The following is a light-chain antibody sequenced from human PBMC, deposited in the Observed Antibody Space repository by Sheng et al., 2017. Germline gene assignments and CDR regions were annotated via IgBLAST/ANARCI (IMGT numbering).Light chain of an antibody. V-gene: IGLV2-14*03. CDR1: SSDVGGYHY. CDR2: VS. J-gene: IGLJ2*01. Sequence: QSALTQPASVSGSPGQSITISCTGTSSDVGGYHYVSWYQQHPGRAPKLHDLLVSIIGPQGSSDRFSGSKSGNTASLTISGLQAEDEANYYCSSYTSGSTLVVFGGGTKLTVL. CDR3: SSYTSGSTLVV.